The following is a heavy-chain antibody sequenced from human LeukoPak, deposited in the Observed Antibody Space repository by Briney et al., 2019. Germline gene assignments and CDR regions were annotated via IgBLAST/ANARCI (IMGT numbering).Heavy chain of an antibody. Sequence: SETLSLTCAVYGGSFSGYYWSWIRQPPGKGLEWIGEINHSGSTNYNPSLKRRVTISVDTSKNQFSLKLSSVTAADTAVYYCARHLAPGIAAAAYFDPWGQGTLVSVSS. CDR1: GGSFSGYY. CDR3: ARHLAPGIAAAAYFDP. D-gene: IGHD6-13*01. J-gene: IGHJ5*02. CDR2: INHSGST. V-gene: IGHV4-34*01.